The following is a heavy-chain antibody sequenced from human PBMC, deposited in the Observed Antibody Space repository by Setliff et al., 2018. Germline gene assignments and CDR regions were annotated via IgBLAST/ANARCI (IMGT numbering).Heavy chain of an antibody. Sequence: LSLTCVVYGGSFSGYQWSWIRQSPGKGLEWIGEINHSGSTNYNPSLKSRVSMSVEKSKNQFSLKLTSVTAADTAVYYCARAQVVFAISAPVWYFELWGRGTQVTVSS. CDR3: ARAQVVFAISAPVWYFEL. V-gene: IGHV4-34*01. D-gene: IGHD2-21*01. CDR2: INHSGST. J-gene: IGHJ2*01. CDR1: GGSFSGYQ.